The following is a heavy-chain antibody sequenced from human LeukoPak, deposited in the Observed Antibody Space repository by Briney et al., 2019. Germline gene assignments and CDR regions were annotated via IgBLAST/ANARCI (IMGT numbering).Heavy chain of an antibody. CDR3: VRRGGSDGWGAFDI. D-gene: IGHD5-24*01. J-gene: IGHJ3*02. V-gene: IGHV3-23*01. Sequence: GGSLRLSCVGSGFTSIAYALTWARQAPGKGLEWVSGISGGGVTTYYADSVKGRFTISRDNSKNTLSLQMNSLSREDTAIYYCVRRGGSDGWGAFDIWGQGTVVTVSS. CDR1: GFTSIAYA. CDR2: ISGGGVTT.